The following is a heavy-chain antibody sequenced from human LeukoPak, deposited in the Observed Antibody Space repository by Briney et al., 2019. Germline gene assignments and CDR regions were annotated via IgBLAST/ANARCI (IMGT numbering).Heavy chain of an antibody. CDR3: ARIHYYYDSSGYLDAFDI. D-gene: IGHD3-22*01. J-gene: IGHJ3*02. V-gene: IGHV1-69*01. Sequence: SVKVSCKASGGTFSSYAISWVRQAPGQGLEWMGGIIPIFGTANYAQKFQGRVTITADESTSTAYMELSSLRSEDTAVYHCARIHYYYDSSGYLDAFDIWGQGTMVTVSS. CDR2: IIPIFGTA. CDR1: GGTFSSYA.